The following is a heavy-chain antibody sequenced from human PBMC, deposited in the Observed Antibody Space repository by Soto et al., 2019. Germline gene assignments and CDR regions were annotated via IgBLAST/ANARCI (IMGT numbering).Heavy chain of an antibody. CDR3: ANFGDYYDSSGYQGTPADY. V-gene: IGHV3-23*01. D-gene: IGHD3-22*01. CDR1: GFTFSSYA. J-gene: IGHJ4*02. Sequence: GGSLRLSCAASGFTFSSYAMSWVRQAPGKGLEWVSAISGSGGSTYYADSVKGRFTISRDNSKNTLYLQMNSLRAEDTAVYYCANFGDYYDSSGYQGTPADYWGQGTLVTVSS. CDR2: ISGSGGST.